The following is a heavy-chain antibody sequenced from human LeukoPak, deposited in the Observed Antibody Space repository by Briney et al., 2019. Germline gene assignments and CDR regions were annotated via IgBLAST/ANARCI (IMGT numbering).Heavy chain of an antibody. CDR2: ISDDGNNK. V-gene: IGHV3-30*04. CDR3: ASVDDLDAFAM. J-gene: IGHJ3*02. D-gene: IGHD5-12*01. CDR1: GFTFSSHA. Sequence: GGSLRLSCAASGFTFSSHAMHWVRQAPGKGLEWVAVISDDGNNKYYVESVKGRFTISRDNSKNTLYLETNSLRGEDTAVYYCASVDDLDAFAMWGQGTMVTVSS.